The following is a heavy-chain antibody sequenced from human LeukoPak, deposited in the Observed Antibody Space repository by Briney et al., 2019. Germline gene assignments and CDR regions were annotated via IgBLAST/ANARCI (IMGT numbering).Heavy chain of an antibody. CDR3: AKDCGGDCYSLDY. CDR1: GFTFDDYA. V-gene: IGHV3-9*01. D-gene: IGHD2-21*02. CDR2: ISWNSGSI. J-gene: IGHJ4*02. Sequence: PGGSLRLSCAASGFTFDDYAMHWVRQAPGKGLEWVSGISWNSGSIGYADSVKGRFTISRDNAKNSLYLQMNSLRAEDTALYYCAKDCGGDCYSLDYWGQGTLVTVSS.